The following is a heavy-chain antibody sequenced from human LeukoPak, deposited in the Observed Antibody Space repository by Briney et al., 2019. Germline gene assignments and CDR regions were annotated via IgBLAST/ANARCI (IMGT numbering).Heavy chain of an antibody. J-gene: IGHJ4*02. CDR2: ISAYNGNT. D-gene: IGHD3-10*01. CDR1: GYTFTSYG. V-gene: IGHV1-18*01. Sequence: ASVKVSCKASGYTFTSYGISWVRQAPGQGLEWMGWISAYNGNTNYAQKLQGRVTMTTDTSTSTAYMELRSLRSDDTAVYYCARVYYGSGSYVSFDYWGQGTLVTVSS. CDR3: ARVYYGSGSYVSFDY.